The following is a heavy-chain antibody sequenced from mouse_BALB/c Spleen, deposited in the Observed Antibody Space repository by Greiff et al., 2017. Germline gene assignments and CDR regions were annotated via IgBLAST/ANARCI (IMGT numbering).Heavy chain of an antibody. J-gene: IGHJ4*01. Sequence: EVKLQESGGGLVQPGGSRKLSCAASGFTFSSFGMHWVRQAPEKGLEWVAYISSGSSTIYYADTVKGRFTISRDNPKNTLFLQMTSLRSEDTAMYYCARENYYGSSYVAMDYWGQGTSVTVSS. CDR1: GFTFSSFG. CDR2: ISSGSSTI. V-gene: IGHV5-17*02. CDR3: ARENYYGSSYVAMDY. D-gene: IGHD1-1*01.